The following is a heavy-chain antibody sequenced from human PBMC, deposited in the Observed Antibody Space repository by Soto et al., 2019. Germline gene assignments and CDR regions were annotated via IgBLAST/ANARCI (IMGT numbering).Heavy chain of an antibody. CDR3: AKQGETRASSSSWYGY. CDR1: GFTFSSYG. CDR2: ISYDGSNK. J-gene: IGHJ4*02. D-gene: IGHD6-13*01. Sequence: QVQLVESGGGVVQPGRSLRLSCAASGFTFSSYGMHWVRQAPGKGLEWVAVISYDGSNKYYADSVKGRFTISRDNSKNTLYLQMNCLRAEDTAVDYCAKQGETRASSSSWYGYWGQGTLVTVSS. V-gene: IGHV3-30*18.